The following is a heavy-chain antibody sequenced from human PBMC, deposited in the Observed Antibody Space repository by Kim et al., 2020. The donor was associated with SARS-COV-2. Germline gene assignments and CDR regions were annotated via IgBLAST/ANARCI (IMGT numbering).Heavy chain of an antibody. Sequence: SETLSLTCTVSGGSISSSSYYWGWIRQPPGKGLEWIGSIYYSGSTYYNPSLKSRVTISVDTSKNQFSLKLSSVTAADTAVYYCARHSPLMGATTGYYYYGMDVWGQGTTVTVSS. V-gene: IGHV4-39*01. CDR1: GGSISSSSYY. J-gene: IGHJ6*02. D-gene: IGHD1-26*01. CDR2: IYYSGST. CDR3: ARHSPLMGATTGYYYYGMDV.